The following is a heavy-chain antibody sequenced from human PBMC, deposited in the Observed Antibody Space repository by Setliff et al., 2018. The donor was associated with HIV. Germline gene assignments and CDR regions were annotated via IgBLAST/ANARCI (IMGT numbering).Heavy chain of an antibody. V-gene: IGHV4-31*03. CDR3: ARDRGSYNFWSGLARGDNWFDP. J-gene: IGHJ5*02. CDR2: IYHSGIT. D-gene: IGHD3-3*01. CDR1: GGSISSGGYY. Sequence: SETLSLTCTVSGGSISSGGYYWSWIRQHPGKGLEWIGYIYHSGITYYNPSLKSRVTMSVDTSKNQFSLNLTSVTAADTAVYYCARDRGSYNFWSGLARGDNWFDPWGQGTLVTVSS.